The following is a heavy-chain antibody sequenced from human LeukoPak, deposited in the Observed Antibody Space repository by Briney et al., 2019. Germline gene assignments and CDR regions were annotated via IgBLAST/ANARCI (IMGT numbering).Heavy chain of an antibody. Sequence: GGSLRLSCAASGFTFSTYGMHWVRQAPGKGLEWVAVISYDGRSKYYADSVKGRFTISRDNSKNTLYLQMNSLRAEDTAVYYCAKDACGGRCHSDYFDYWGQGTLVTVST. CDR3: AKDACGGRCHSDYFDY. V-gene: IGHV3-30*18. J-gene: IGHJ4*02. CDR2: ISYDGRSK. CDR1: GFTFSTYG. D-gene: IGHD2-15*01.